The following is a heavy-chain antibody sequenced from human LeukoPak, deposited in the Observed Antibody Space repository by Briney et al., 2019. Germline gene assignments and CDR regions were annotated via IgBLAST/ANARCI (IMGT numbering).Heavy chain of an antibody. J-gene: IGHJ4*02. D-gene: IGHD3-10*01. V-gene: IGHV3-21*01. CDR1: GFTFSSYS. CDR2: ISSSSSYI. Sequence: PGGSLRFSCAASGFTFSSYSMNWVRQAPGKGLEWVSSISSSSSYIYYADSVKGRFTISRDNAKNSLYLQMNSLRAEDTAVYYCARDLEAITMVRGPTNEGDYWGQGTLVTVSS. CDR3: ARDLEAITMVRGPTNEGDY.